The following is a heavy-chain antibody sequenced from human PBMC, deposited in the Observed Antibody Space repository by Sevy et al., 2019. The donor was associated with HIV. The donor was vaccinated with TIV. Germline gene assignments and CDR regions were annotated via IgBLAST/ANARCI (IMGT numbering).Heavy chain of an antibody. V-gene: IGHV4-59*08. J-gene: IGHJ6*03. CDR2: IYYSGSA. CDR3: ARRPRSGGYYYYMDV. D-gene: IGHD3-10*01. Sequence: SETLSLTCSVSGASISGSYWSWIRQPPGKGLEWIGYIYYSGSANYNPSLKTRASISVDTSKNQFSLSLTSMTAADTAVYYCARRPRSGGYYYYMDVWGKGTTVTVSS. CDR1: GASISGSY.